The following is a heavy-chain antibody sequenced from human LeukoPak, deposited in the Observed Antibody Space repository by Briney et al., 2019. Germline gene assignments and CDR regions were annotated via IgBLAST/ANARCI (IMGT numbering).Heavy chain of an antibody. V-gene: IGHV1-69*02. CDR3: ARQNAAYDSSGYSNDY. CDR2: IIPILGIA. Sequence: SVKVSCKASGGTFSSYTISWVRQAPGQGLEWMGRIIPILGIANYAQKFQGRVTITADKSTSTAYMELSSLRSEDTAVYYCARQNAAYDSSGYSNDYWGQGTLVTVSS. J-gene: IGHJ4*02. CDR1: GGTFSSYT. D-gene: IGHD3-22*01.